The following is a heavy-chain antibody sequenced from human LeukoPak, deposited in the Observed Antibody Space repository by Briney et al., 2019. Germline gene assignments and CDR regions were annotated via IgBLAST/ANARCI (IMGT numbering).Heavy chain of an antibody. Sequence: PSETLSLTCTVSGGSISSSCYYWSWIRQPAGKGLEWIGRIYTSGNTNYNPSLKSRVTISVDTSKNQFSMRLSSVTAADTAVYYCASSEWELRGMAIDYWGQGTLVTVSS. CDR3: ASSEWELRGMAIDY. J-gene: IGHJ4*02. D-gene: IGHD1-26*01. CDR2: IYTSGNT. V-gene: IGHV4-61*02. CDR1: GGSISSSCYY.